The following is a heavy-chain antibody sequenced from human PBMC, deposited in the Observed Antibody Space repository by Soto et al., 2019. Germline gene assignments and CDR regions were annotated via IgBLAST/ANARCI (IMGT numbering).Heavy chain of an antibody. CDR1: GGSISSGGYY. Sequence: QVQLQESGPGRVKPSQTLSLTCTVSGGSISSGGYYWSWIRQNPGKGLEWIGYIYYSGTTNYNPSLKSRLTISVDTSKNQFSLKLNSMTAADTAVYYCARDESATDAFDIWGQGTMVTVSS. V-gene: IGHV4-31*03. D-gene: IGHD5-12*01. J-gene: IGHJ3*02. CDR3: ARDESATDAFDI. CDR2: IYYSGTT.